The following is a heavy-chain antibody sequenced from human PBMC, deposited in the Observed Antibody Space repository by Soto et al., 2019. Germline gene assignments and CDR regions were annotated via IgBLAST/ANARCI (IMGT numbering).Heavy chain of an antibody. V-gene: IGHV3-23*01. CDR1: GFTFSSYA. J-gene: IGHJ6*02. CDR2: ISGSGGST. D-gene: IGHD3-22*01. Sequence: GGSLRLSCAASGFTFSSYAMSWVRQAPGKGLERVSAISGSGGSTYYADSVKGRFTISRDNSKNTLYLQMNSLRAEDTAVYYCAKDRHYYDSSGSRSPYYYGMDVWGQGTTVTVSS. CDR3: AKDRHYYDSSGSRSPYYYGMDV.